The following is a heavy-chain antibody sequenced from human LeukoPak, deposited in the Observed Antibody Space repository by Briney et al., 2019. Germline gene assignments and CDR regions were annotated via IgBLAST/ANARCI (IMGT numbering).Heavy chain of an antibody. Sequence: SETLSLTCTVSGGSISSGSYYWSWIRQPAGKGLEWIGRIYTSGSTNYNPSLKSRVTISVDTSKNQSSLKLSSVTAADTAVYYCARDCYYYDSSGYLASAFDIWGQGTMVTVSS. CDR1: GGSISSGSYY. D-gene: IGHD3-22*01. V-gene: IGHV4-61*02. CDR2: IYTSGST. CDR3: ARDCYYYDSSGYLASAFDI. J-gene: IGHJ3*02.